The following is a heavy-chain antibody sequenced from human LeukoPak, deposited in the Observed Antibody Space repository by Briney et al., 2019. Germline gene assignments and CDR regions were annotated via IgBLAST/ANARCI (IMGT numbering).Heavy chain of an antibody. J-gene: IGHJ4*02. CDR3: ASDPYVSNFDY. Sequence: QTGGSLRLSCAASGFTFSNYWMSWVRQAPGKGPEWMGNIKEDGSETYYVDSVKGRFTISRDNAQNSLYLHMHSLRVEDTAVYYCASDPYVSNFDYWGQGTLVTVSS. D-gene: IGHD3-10*02. CDR2: IKEDGSET. V-gene: IGHV3-7*03. CDR1: GFTFSNYW.